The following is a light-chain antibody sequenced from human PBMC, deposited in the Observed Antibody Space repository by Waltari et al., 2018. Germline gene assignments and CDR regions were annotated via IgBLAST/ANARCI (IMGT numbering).Light chain of an antibody. Sequence: QSALTQPTSVSGSPGQSITISCTGSSSDVGGYNYVSWYQQPPGKAPKVLSYDVSKWPLGVSKCFSGSKSGNTASLTISGLQAEDEADYYCTSYASMGTYIFGTGTKVTVL. CDR3: TSYASMGTYI. CDR1: SSDVGGYNY. J-gene: IGLJ1*01. CDR2: DVS. V-gene: IGLV2-14*01.